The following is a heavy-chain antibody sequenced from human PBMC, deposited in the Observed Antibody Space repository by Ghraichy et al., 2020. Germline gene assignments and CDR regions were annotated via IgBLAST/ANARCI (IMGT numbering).Heavy chain of an antibody. Sequence: SCAISGDSVSSNSAAWNWIRQSPSRGLEWLGRTYYRSKWYNDYAVSMKSRIIINPDTSKNQFSLHLNSVTPEDTAVYYCARGGSRQLVPHFDFWGQGTLVTVSS. CDR1: GDSVSSNSAA. CDR3: ARGGSRQLVPHFDF. CDR2: TYYRSKWYN. D-gene: IGHD6-13*01. J-gene: IGHJ4*02. V-gene: IGHV6-1*01.